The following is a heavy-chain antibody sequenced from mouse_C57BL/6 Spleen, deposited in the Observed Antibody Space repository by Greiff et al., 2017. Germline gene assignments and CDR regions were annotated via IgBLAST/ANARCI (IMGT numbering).Heavy chain of an antibody. V-gene: IGHV1-64*01. Sequence: QVQLQQPGAELVKPGASVKLSCKASGYTFTSYWMHWVKQRPGQGLEWIGMIHPNSGSTNYNEKFKSKATLTVDKSSSTAYMQLSSLTSGDSAVYYCARGYGNYFDYWGQGTTLTVSS. CDR1: GYTFTSYW. CDR2: IHPNSGST. D-gene: IGHD2-1*01. J-gene: IGHJ2*01. CDR3: ARGYGNYFDY.